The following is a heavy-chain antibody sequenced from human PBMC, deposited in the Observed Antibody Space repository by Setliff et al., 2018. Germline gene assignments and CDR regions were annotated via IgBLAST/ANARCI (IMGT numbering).Heavy chain of an antibody. V-gene: IGHV3-23*01. CDR3: ARSSSFRGPCTGGSCSDFDA. D-gene: IGHD2-15*01. Sequence: LRLSCEASGFTFSSYTMSWVRQAPGRGLEWVSVISGSGDNTYYADSVEGRFTISRDNSKNTLFLQMNSLRAEDTAVYYCARSSSFRGPCTGGSCSDFDAWGQGILVTVSS. CDR2: ISGSGDNT. J-gene: IGHJ4*02. CDR1: GFTFSSYT.